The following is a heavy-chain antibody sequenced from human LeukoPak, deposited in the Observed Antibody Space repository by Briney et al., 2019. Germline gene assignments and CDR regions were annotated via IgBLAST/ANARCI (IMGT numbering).Heavy chain of an antibody. J-gene: IGHJ4*02. Sequence: GGSLRLSCAASEFTCSTYAMSWVRQAPGKGLEWVSTISGSFDSTYYADSVKGRFTISRDNSMNTLYLRMNSLRAEDTAVYYCAKGFLGYCTTASCYQDLDSWGQGTLVTVSS. D-gene: IGHD2-2*01. CDR3: AKGFLGYCTTASCYQDLDS. V-gene: IGHV3-23*01. CDR1: EFTCSTYA. CDR2: ISGSFDST.